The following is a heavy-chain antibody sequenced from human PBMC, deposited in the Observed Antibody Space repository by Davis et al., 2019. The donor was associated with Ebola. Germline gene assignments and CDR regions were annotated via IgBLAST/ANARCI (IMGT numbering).Heavy chain of an antibody. V-gene: IGHV3-74*01. CDR2: INSDGSTT. D-gene: IGHD3-10*01. Sequence: GESLKISCAASGFTFSSYWMHWVRQAPGKGLVWVSHINSDGSTTSYADSVKGRFTISRDNAKNTLYLQMNSLRSDDTAVYYCATGIWDAFDIWGQGTMVTVSS. CDR3: ATGIWDAFDI. CDR1: GFTFSSYW. J-gene: IGHJ3*02.